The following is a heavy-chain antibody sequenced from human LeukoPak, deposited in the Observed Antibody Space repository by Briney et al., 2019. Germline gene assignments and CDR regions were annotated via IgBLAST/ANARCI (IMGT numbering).Heavy chain of an antibody. CDR1: GLIVSSHA. CDR2: ISYDGSNK. CDR3: ARATVSSSWYSKYYYYYGMDV. V-gene: IGHV3-30-3*01. Sequence: GGSLRLSCAASGLIVSSHAIYWVRQAPGKGLEWVAVISYDGSNKYYADSVKGRFTISRDNSKNTLYLQMNSLRAEDTAVYYCARATVSSSWYSKYYYYYGMDVWGQGTTVTVSS. D-gene: IGHD6-13*01. J-gene: IGHJ6*02.